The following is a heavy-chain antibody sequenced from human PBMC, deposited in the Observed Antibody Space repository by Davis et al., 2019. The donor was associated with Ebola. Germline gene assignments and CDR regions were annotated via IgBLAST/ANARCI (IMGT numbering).Heavy chain of an antibody. V-gene: IGHV3-9*01. J-gene: IGHJ4*02. CDR2: ISWNSGSI. CDR3: LYGSHY. D-gene: IGHD3-10*01. Sequence: SLKISCAASGFTFDDYAMHWVRQAPGKGLEWVSGISWNSGSIGYADSVKGRFTISRDNAKNSLYLQMNSLRAEDTAVYYCLYGSHYWGQGTLVTVSS. CDR1: GFTFDDYA.